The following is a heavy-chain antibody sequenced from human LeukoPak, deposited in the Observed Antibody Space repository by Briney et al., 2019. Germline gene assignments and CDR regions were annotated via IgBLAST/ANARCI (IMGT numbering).Heavy chain of an antibody. D-gene: IGHD3-3*01. CDR3: AKESPYDFWTWDY. CDR2: ITTSDGNT. V-gene: IGHV3-23*01. CDR1: GFTFGSYA. Sequence: PGGSLRLSCAASGFTFGSYAMSWVRQAPGKGLEWVSTITTSDGNTYYADSVKGRFTVSRDNSKNTLFLQMNSLRAEDTAVYYCAKESPYDFWTWDYWGQGTLVTVSS. J-gene: IGHJ4*02.